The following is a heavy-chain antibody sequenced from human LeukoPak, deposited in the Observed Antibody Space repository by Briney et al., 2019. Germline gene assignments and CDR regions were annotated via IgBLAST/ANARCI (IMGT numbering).Heavy chain of an antibody. V-gene: IGHV3-48*04. CDR3: ARDFWSGYYTED. D-gene: IGHD3-3*01. J-gene: IGHJ4*02. CDR1: GIIFSTYA. Sequence: EGSLRLSCEFSGIIFSTYAMNWVRQAPGKGLEWISYISGSSSGSTSIIHYADSVKGRFTISRDNAENSLHLQMDSLSAEDTAVYYCARDFWSGYYTEDWGQGALVIVSS. CDR2: ISGSSSGSTSII.